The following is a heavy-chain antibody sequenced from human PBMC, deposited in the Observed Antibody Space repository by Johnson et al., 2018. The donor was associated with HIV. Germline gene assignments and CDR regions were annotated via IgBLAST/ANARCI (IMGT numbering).Heavy chain of an antibody. D-gene: IGHD2-8*02. Sequence: EVQLVESGGGVVRPGGSLRLSCAASGFTFDDYGMSWVRQGPGKGLEWVSGINWNGGSRGYADSLMGRFTISRDNAKKSLYLQMNSLRGEDTAVYYCAKGRELGYCAGGVCSDSFDVWGQGTLVTVSS. CDR3: AKGRELGYCAGGVCSDSFDV. V-gene: IGHV3-20*04. J-gene: IGHJ3*01. CDR2: INWNGGSR. CDR1: GFTFDDYG.